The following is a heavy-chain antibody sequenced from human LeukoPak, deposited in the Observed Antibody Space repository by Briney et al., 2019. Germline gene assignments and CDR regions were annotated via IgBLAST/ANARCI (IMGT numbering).Heavy chain of an antibody. CDR1: GFTFSSYS. D-gene: IGHD3-10*01. V-gene: IGHV3-21*01. CDR2: ISSSSSYI. Sequence: GGSLRLSCAASGFTFSSYSMNWVRQAPGKGLEWVSSISSSSSYIYYADSVKGRFTISRDNAKNTLYLQMNSLRAEDTAVYYCARDPLTMVRGVNYYGMDVWGQGTTVTVPS. J-gene: IGHJ6*02. CDR3: ARDPLTMVRGVNYYGMDV.